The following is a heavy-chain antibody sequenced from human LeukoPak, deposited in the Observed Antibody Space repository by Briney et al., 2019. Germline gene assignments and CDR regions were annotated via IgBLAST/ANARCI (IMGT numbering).Heavy chain of an antibody. CDR3: TGGSDIFDY. V-gene: IGHV3-15*01. J-gene: IGHJ4*02. CDR1: GFTFRSAW. CDR2: IKSKTDGGTT. D-gene: IGHD2-15*01. Sequence: TGGSLRLSCAASGFTFRSAWMSWVRQAPGKGLEWVGRIKSKTDGGTTDYGAFVKGRFTFSTDDSKNTLYLQMNSLKTEDTAVYYCTGGSDIFDYWGQGTLVTVSS.